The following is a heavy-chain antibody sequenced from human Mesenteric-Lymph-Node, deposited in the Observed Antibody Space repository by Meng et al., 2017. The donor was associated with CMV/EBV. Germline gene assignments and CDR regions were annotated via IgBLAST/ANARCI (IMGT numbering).Heavy chain of an antibody. D-gene: IGHD2-2*02. CDR2: INHSGST. CDR1: GGSFSGYY. V-gene: IGHV4-34*01. Sequence: GSLRLSCAVYGGSFSGYYWSWIRQPPGKGLEWIGEINHSGSTNYNPSLKSRVTISVDTSKNQFSLKLSSVTAADTAVYYCSMGLYDAFDIWGQGTMVTVSS. CDR3: SMGLYDAFDI. J-gene: IGHJ3*02.